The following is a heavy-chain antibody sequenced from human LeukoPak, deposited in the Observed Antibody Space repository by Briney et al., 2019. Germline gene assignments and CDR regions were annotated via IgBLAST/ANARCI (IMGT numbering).Heavy chain of an antibody. Sequence: GGSLRLSCAASGFTFSSYSMNWVRQAPGKGLEWVSSISTSSSYIYYADSVKGRFTISRDNAKNSLYLQMNSLRAEDTAVYYCAREGGYDYVWGSYRYPIDYWGQGTVVTVSS. J-gene: IGHJ4*02. CDR3: AREGGYDYVWGSYRYPIDY. V-gene: IGHV3-21*01. CDR2: ISTSSSYI. CDR1: GFTFSSYS. D-gene: IGHD3-16*02.